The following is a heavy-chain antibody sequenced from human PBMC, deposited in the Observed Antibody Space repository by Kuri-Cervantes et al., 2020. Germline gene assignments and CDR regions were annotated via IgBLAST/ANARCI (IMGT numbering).Heavy chain of an antibody. J-gene: IGHJ3*02. CDR2: IYHSGST. D-gene: IGHD3-22*01. Sequence: ESLKISCAVYGGSFSGYYWSWIRQPPGKGLEWIGSIYHSGSTYYNPSLKSRVTISVDTSKNQFSLKLSSVTAADTAVYYCARDSQYYYDSSGSDAFDIWGQGTMVTVSS. CDR1: GGSFSGYY. CDR3: ARDSQYYYDSSGSDAFDI. V-gene: IGHV4-34*01.